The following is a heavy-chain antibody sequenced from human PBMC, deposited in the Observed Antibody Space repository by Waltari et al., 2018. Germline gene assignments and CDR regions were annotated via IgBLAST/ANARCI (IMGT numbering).Heavy chain of an antibody. CDR2: IYYSGST. J-gene: IGHJ5*02. CDR3: ARDLGYSGYRGLHWFDP. Sequence: QVQLQESGPGLVKPSETLSLTCTVSGGSISSYYWSWIRQPPGKGLEWNGYIYYSGSTNYNPSLKSRVTISVDTSKNQFSLKLSSVTAADTAVYYCARDLGYSGYRGLHWFDPWGQGTLVTVSS. CDR1: GGSISSYY. V-gene: IGHV4-59*01. D-gene: IGHD5-12*01.